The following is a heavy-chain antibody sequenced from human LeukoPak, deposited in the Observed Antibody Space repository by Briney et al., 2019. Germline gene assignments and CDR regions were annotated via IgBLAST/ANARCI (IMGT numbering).Heavy chain of an antibody. Sequence: GASVKVSCKASGYTFTGYYMHWVRQATGQGLEWMGWMNPNSGNTGYAQKFQGRVTITRNTSISTAYMELSSLRSEDTAVYYCARWSGYYYYYMDVWGKGTTVTVSS. CDR3: ARWSGYYYYYMDV. CDR1: GYTFTGYY. J-gene: IGHJ6*03. CDR2: MNPNSGNT. V-gene: IGHV1-8*03.